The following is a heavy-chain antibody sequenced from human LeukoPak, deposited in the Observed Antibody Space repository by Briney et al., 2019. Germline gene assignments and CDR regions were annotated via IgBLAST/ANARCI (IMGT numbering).Heavy chain of an antibody. J-gene: IGHJ4*02. CDR1: GFTFSSYG. D-gene: IGHD3-22*01. V-gene: IGHV3-30*18. Sequence: PGGSLRLSCAASGFTFSSYGMHWVRQAPGKGLEWVAVISYDGSNKYYADSVKGRFTISRDNSKNTPYLQMNSLRAEDTAVYYCAKGFHYYDSSGYYQNDYWGQGTLVTVSS. CDR3: AKGFHYYDSSGYYQNDY. CDR2: ISYDGSNK.